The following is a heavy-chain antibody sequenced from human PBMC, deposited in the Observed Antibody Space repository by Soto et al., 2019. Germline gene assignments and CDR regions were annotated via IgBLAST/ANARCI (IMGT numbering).Heavy chain of an antibody. V-gene: IGHV3-30*18. D-gene: IGHD5-18*01. J-gene: IGHJ4*02. CDR1: GFTFSSYG. CDR3: AKDSSRYNYGTYYFDY. CDR2: ISYDGSNK. Sequence: PGGSLRLSCAASGFTFSSYGMHWVRQAPGKGLEWVAVISYDGSNKYYADSVKGRFTISRDNSKNTLYLQMNSLRAEDTAVYYCAKDSSRYNYGTYYFDYWGQGTLVTVS.